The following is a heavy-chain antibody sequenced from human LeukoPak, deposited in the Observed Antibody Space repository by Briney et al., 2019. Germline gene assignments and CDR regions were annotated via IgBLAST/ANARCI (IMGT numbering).Heavy chain of an antibody. Sequence: SETLSLTCTVSGGSISSSSYYWGWIRQPPGKGLEWIGSIYYSGSTYYNPSLKSRVTISVDTSKNQFSLKLSSVTAADTAVYYCARDNGYNWNENEAFDIWGQGTMVTVSS. V-gene: IGHV4-39*07. D-gene: IGHD1-20*01. CDR1: GGSISSSSYY. CDR2: IYYSGST. J-gene: IGHJ3*02. CDR3: ARDNGYNWNENEAFDI.